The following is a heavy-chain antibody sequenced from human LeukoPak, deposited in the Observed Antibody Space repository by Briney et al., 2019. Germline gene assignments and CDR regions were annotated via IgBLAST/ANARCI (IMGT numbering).Heavy chain of an antibody. CDR1: GYTFTGYY. D-gene: IGHD6-13*01. Sequence: GASVKVSCKASGYTFTGYYMHWVRLAPGQGLEWMGWINPNSGGTNYAQKFQGRVTMTRDTSISTAYMELSRLRSDDTAVYYCARDDSSSWPMTFDPWGQGTLVTVSS. V-gene: IGHV1-2*02. CDR3: ARDDSSSWPMTFDP. J-gene: IGHJ5*02. CDR2: INPNSGGT.